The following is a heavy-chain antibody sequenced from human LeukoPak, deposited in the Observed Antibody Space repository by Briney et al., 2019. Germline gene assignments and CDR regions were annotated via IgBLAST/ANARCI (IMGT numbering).Heavy chain of an antibody. CDR3: AKDQVVRGELPYYFDY. J-gene: IGHJ4*02. D-gene: IGHD3-10*01. Sequence: GGSLRLSCAASGFTFSSYAMSWVRQAPGKGLEWVSAISGSGGSTYYADSVKGRSTISRDNSKNTLYLQMNSLRAEDTAVYYCAKDQVVRGELPYYFDYWGQGTLVTVSS. V-gene: IGHV3-23*01. CDR1: GFTFSSYA. CDR2: ISGSGGST.